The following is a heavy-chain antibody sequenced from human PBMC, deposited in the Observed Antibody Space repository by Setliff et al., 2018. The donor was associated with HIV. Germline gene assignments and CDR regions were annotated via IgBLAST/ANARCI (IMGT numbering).Heavy chain of an antibody. Sequence: SETLSLTCNVSGDSISNHYWNWIRQPPGKGPEWIATIYNSGNSVSNPSLKSRVTISVDTSKNQFSLTLNSVTAADTAVYYCARVEAKVRGATYGMDVWGQGTTVTVSS. D-gene: IGHD3-10*01. V-gene: IGHV4-59*11. CDR1: GDSISNHY. CDR2: IYNSGNS. J-gene: IGHJ6*02. CDR3: ARVEAKVRGATYGMDV.